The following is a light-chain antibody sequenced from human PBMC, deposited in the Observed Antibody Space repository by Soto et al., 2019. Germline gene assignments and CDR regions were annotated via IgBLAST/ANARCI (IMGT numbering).Light chain of an antibody. CDR3: CSCAGSPP. CDR1: SSDVGGSDY. CDR2: DVN. J-gene: IGLJ2*01. V-gene: IGLV2-11*01. Sequence: QSALTQPRSVSGSPGQSVAISCTGSSSDVGGSDYVSWYQQHPGKAPRLIIYDVNKRPSGVPDRFSGSKSGNTASLIISGLQAEDEADYYCCSCAGSPPFGGGTKVTV.